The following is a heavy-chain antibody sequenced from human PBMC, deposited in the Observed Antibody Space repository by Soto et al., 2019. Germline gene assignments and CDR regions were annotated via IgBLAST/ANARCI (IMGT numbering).Heavy chain of an antibody. D-gene: IGHD3-22*01. Sequence: QVQLVQSGAEVKKPGASVKVSCKTSGYTFTSYYMHWVRQAPGQGLEWMGIINPSGGSTSYAQKFQGRVTMTRDTSTSTVYMELSSLRSEDTAVYYCARPRDYYDSSGYYLDWYFDLWGRGTLVTVSS. J-gene: IGHJ2*01. CDR1: GYTFTSYY. V-gene: IGHV1-46*01. CDR3: ARPRDYYDSSGYYLDWYFDL. CDR2: INPSGGST.